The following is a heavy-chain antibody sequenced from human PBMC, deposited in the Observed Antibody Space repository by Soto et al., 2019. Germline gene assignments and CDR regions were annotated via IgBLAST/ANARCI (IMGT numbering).Heavy chain of an antibody. CDR2: ISGSGGST. V-gene: IGHV3-23*01. J-gene: IGHJ4*02. CDR1: GFTFSSYA. CDR3: AKDPDRGYSYGRLAY. D-gene: IGHD5-18*01. Sequence: GGSRRLSCAASGFTFSSYAMIWVRQAPGKGLEWVSAISGSGGSTYYADSVKGRFTISRDNSKNTLYLQMNSLRAEDTAVYYCAKDPDRGYSYGRLAYWGEGTLVTVSS.